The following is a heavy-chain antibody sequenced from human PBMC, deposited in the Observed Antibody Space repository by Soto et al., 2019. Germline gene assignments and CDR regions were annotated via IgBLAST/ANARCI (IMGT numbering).Heavy chain of an antibody. CDR3: ARALPPVDY. CDR1: GYTFSSYH. V-gene: IGHV1-18*01. Sequence: QIQLVQSGAEVKKPGASVKVSCKASGYTFSSYHITWVRQAPGQGLEWMGWISAYNGNTNYAQNLQGRVTMTTDPSTSTAYMGLRSLRSDDTAVYYCARALPPVDYWGQGTLVTVSS. J-gene: IGHJ4*02. CDR2: ISAYNGNT.